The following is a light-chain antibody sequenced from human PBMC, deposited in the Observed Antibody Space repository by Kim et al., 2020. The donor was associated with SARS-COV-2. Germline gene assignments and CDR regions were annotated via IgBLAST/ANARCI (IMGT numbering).Light chain of an antibody. J-gene: IGKJ2*01. CDR2: GAS. Sequence: LSPGERATLSCRARQTINYNYLAWYQQKPGQAPRLLSDGASNSATGIPDKFSGTGSGTDFTLTISRLDPEDVAVYYGQHYSDSPHTFGQGTKLEI. V-gene: IGKV3-20*01. CDR1: QTINYNY. CDR3: QHYSDSPHT.